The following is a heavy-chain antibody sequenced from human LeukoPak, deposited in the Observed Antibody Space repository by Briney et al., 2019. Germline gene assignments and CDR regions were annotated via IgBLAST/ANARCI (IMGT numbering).Heavy chain of an antibody. CDR2: ISYDGSNK. J-gene: IGHJ4*02. CDR3: VKDFDY. V-gene: IGHV3-30*18. Sequence: GRSLRLSCAASGFTFSSYGMHWVRQAPGKGLEWVAVISYDGSNKYYAASVKGRFTISRDNSRKTLYLQMNSLRAEDTALYYCVKDFDYWGQGTLVTVSS. CDR1: GFTFSSYG.